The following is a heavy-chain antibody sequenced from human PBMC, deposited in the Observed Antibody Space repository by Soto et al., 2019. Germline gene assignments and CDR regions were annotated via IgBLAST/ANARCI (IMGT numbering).Heavy chain of an antibody. CDR1: GYTFSTYG. D-gene: IGHD1-1*01. Sequence: QVQLVQSGAEVKKPGASVKVSCKASGYTFSTYGFSWVRQAPGQGLEWMGWIGADNGDTNYQGSVTMTTDASTTTSYMELRSLTSDDTAVYFCARDWKGAEGFDPWGQGTLVTVSS. V-gene: IGHV1-18*01. CDR2: IGADNGDT. J-gene: IGHJ5*02. CDR3: ARDWKGAEGFDP.